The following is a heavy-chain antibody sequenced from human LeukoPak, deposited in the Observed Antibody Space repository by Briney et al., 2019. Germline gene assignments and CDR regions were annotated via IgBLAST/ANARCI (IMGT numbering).Heavy chain of an antibody. CDR2: IIPIFGTA. CDR1: GGTFSSYA. V-gene: IGHV1-69*01. J-gene: IGHJ6*04. D-gene: IGHD3-10*01. CDR3: ARDFSSRVRGVISYGMDV. Sequence: GSSVKVSCKASGGTFSSYAISWVRQAPGQGLEWMGGIIPIFGTANYAQKFQGRVTITADESTSTAYMELSSLRSEDTAVYYCARDFSSRVRGVISYGMDVWGKGTTVTVSS.